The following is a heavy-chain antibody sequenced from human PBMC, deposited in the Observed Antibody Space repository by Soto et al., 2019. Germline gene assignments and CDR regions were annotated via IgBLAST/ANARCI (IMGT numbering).Heavy chain of an antibody. J-gene: IGHJ4*02. CDR3: ASRVGWDSSGWFRYYYFDY. CDR2: IIPIFGTA. Sequence: QVQLVQSGAEVKKPGSSVKVSCKASGGTFSSYAISWVRQASGQGLEWMGGIIPIFGTANYAQKFQGRVTITADESTSTAYMELSSLKSEDTAVYYCASRVGWDSSGWFRYYYFDYWGQGTLVTVSS. CDR1: GGTFSSYA. V-gene: IGHV1-69*01. D-gene: IGHD6-19*01.